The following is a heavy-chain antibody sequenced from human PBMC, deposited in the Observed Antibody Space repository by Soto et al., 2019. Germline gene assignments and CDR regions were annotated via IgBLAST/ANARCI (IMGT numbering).Heavy chain of an antibody. CDR1: GFTFSNAW. D-gene: IGHD2-2*01. V-gene: IGHV3-15*01. J-gene: IGHJ4*02. CDR2: IKTNSDGGTV. CDR3: ATVYCATTSCYAPFDY. Sequence: GGSLRLACAASGFTFSNAWMSWVRQAPGKGLEWIGRIKTNSDGGTVDYASPVKGRFTISRDDSKSMLYLDLNSLKTEDTGVYFCATVYCATTSCYAPFDYWGKGTLVTVSS.